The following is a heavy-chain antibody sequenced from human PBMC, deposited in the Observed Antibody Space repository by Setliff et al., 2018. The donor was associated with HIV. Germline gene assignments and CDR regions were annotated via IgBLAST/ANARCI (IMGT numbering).Heavy chain of an antibody. CDR3: GGNGYYSIDY. V-gene: IGHV4-4*02. D-gene: IGHD3-22*01. J-gene: IGHJ4*02. Sequence: SETLSLTCAVSGGSISSNWWSWVRQSPGKGLGWIGEIYHSGSTHYNPSLQSRVTISVDKSKSKFSLKLNSLTAADTAVYYCGGNGYYSIDYWGQGTLVTVSS. CDR1: GGSISSNW. CDR2: IYHSGST.